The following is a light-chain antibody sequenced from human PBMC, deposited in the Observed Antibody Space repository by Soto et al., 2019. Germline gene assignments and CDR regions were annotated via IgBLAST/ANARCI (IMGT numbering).Light chain of an antibody. CDR3: CSYAGSSRV. CDR2: EGS. J-gene: IGLJ2*01. CDR1: SSDVGSYNL. Sequence: HSVLTQPASVSGSPGQSITISCTGTSSDVGSYNLVSWYQQHPGKAPKLMIYEGSKRPSGVSNRFSGSKSGNTASLTISGLQAEDEADYYCCSYAGSSRVFGGGTKVTVL. V-gene: IGLV2-23*01.